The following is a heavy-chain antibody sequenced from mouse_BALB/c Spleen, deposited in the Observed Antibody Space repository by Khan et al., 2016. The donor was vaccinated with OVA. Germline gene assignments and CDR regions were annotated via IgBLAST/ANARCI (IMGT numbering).Heavy chain of an antibody. V-gene: IGHV1-7*01. CDR2: INPTSGYT. Sequence: VQLQESGAEQAKPGASVKMSCKTSGYTFSSYWMHWVKQRPGQGLEWIGYINPTSGYTEYNEKFKDKATLSADKSSSTAYMQLTSLTSEDSAVYHCARDRIDYWGQGTTLTVSS. CDR1: GYTFSSYW. CDR3: ARDRIDY. J-gene: IGHJ2*01.